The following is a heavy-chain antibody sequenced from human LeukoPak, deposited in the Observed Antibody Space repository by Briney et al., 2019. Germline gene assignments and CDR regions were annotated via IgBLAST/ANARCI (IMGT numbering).Heavy chain of an antibody. CDR2: ISGSGART. D-gene: IGHD1-26*01. CDR1: GFTFSSYA. Sequence: GGSLRLSCAASGFTFSSYAMSWVRQAPGKGLEWVSAISGSGARTYYAGSVKGRFTISRDNAKNSLYLQMNSLRAEDTAVYYCARGGTYYYHYFDYWGQGTLVTVSS. J-gene: IGHJ4*02. V-gene: IGHV3-23*01. CDR3: ARGGTYYYHYFDY.